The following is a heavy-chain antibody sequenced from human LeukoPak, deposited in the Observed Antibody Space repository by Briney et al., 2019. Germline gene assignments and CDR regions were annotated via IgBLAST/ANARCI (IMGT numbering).Heavy chain of an antibody. CDR2: INPYSGDT. J-gene: IGHJ4*02. Sequence: ASVKVSCKASGYTFTGYHIHWVRQAPGQWLEWMGRINPYSGDTNFAQKFQGRVTMTRDTSITTAYMDLSSLRPDDTAVYFCARDQGSLTRSWYTGYWGQGTQVTVSS. CDR1: GYTFTGYH. V-gene: IGHV1-2*06. CDR3: ARDQGSLTRSWYTGY. D-gene: IGHD6-13*01.